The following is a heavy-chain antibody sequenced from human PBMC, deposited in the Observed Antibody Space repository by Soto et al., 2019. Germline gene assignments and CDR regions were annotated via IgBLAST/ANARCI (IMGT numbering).Heavy chain of an antibody. CDR2: MYYSGRT. V-gene: IGHV4-39*01. D-gene: IGHD4-17*01. CDR1: GGSISSMSYS. Sequence: SETLSLTCTVSGGSISSMSYSWCWIGHPPGKGLEWIGSMYYSGRTYYNPSLKSRVTISVDTSKNQFSLKLSSVTAAETAVYYCARQWGGDYDKLVDDWGEGTPVT. CDR3: ARQWGGDYDKLVDD. J-gene: IGHJ4*02.